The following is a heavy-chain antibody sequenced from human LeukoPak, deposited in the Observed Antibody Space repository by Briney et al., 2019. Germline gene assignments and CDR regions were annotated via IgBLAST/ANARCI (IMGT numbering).Heavy chain of an antibody. CDR3: AISDTVADAFDI. Sequence: PGGSLRLSCAASGFTFSSYAMHWVRQAPGKGLEWVAVISYDGSNKYYADSMKGRFTISRDNSENTLYLQMNSLRAEDTAVYYCAISDTVADAFDIWGQGTMVTVSS. CDR1: GFTFSSYA. J-gene: IGHJ3*02. V-gene: IGHV3-30*04. D-gene: IGHD4-23*01. CDR2: ISYDGSNK.